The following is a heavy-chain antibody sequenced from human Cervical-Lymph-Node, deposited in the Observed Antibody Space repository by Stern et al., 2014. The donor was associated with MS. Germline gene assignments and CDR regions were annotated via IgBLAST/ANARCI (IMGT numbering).Heavy chain of an antibody. V-gene: IGHV1-46*03. D-gene: IGHD5-18*01. CDR1: GYSLTSNY. CDR2: INPRGRNA. Sequence: QVQLVQSGAEVKKPGASVTVSCKASGYSLTSNYIHWVRQAPGQGLEWMAIINPRGRNASYAQKFQGRATMTRDTSTSTVYMELRSLRSEDTAVYYCTVMAGGYSYENGRGFMSRALWGQGTLVTVSS. J-gene: IGHJ4*02. CDR3: TVMAGGYSYENGRGFMSRAL.